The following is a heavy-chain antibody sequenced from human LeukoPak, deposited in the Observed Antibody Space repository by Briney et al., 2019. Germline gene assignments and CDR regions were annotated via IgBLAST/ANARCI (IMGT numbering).Heavy chain of an antibody. CDR1: GASISSYY. CDR3: ARGRGRDTAIHY. J-gene: IGHJ4*02. CDR2: IYYSGST. Sequence: SETLSLTCTVSGASISSYYWSWIRQPPGKGLEYIGYIYYSGSTNYNPSLKSRVTISVDTSKNQFSLKLSSVTAADTAVYYCARGRGRDTAIHYWGQGILVTVSS. V-gene: IGHV4-59*01. D-gene: IGHD5-18*01.